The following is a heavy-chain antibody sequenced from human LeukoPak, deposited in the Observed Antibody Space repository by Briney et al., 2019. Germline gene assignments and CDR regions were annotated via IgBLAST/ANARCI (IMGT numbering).Heavy chain of an antibody. CDR1: GYTFTGYY. Sequence: ASVKVSCKASGYTFTGYYMHWVRQAPGQGLEWMGWINPNSGGTNYAQRFQGRVTMTRDTSISTAYMELSRLRSDDTAVYYCAKRGGLPPLDYYYYYMDVWGKGTTVTVSS. D-gene: IGHD2-21*02. CDR2: INPNSGGT. J-gene: IGHJ6*03. CDR3: AKRGGLPPLDYYYYYMDV. V-gene: IGHV1-2*02.